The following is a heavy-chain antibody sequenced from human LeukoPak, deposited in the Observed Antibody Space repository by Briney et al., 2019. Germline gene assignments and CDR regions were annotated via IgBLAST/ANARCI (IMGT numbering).Heavy chain of an antibody. J-gene: IGHJ4*02. CDR2: ISAHNGNR. CDR3: ANLSPYGSGSDRDY. V-gene: IGHV1-18*01. D-gene: IGHD3-10*01. Sequence: ASVRVSCKGFGYTFTSYGINWVRQAPGQGLQWMGWISAHNGNRNYAQNLQGRVTMTRDTSTSTVYMELSSLRSEDTAVYYCANLSPYGSGSDRDYWGQGTLVTVSS. CDR1: GYTFTSYG.